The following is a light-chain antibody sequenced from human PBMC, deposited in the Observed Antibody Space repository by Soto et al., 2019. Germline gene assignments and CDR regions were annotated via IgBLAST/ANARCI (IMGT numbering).Light chain of an antibody. CDR2: DAS. J-gene: IGKJ4*01. CDR1: QSISHW. CDR3: LQDYNYPLT. V-gene: IGKV1-5*01. Sequence: DIQMTQSPATLSASVGDSVTITCRASQSISHWLAWYQQKPGKAPKFLIYDASSLESGVPSRFSGSGSGTEFTLTISSLQPDDFATYYCLQDYNYPLTFGGGTKVDIK.